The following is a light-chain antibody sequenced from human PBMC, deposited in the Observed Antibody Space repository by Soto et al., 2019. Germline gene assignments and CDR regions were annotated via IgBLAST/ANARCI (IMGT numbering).Light chain of an antibody. Sequence: EIVLTQSPATLSLSPGERATLSCRASQSLTTNLAWYQQKPGQAPRLLIHDASTRATGIPARFSGSGSGTEFTLTISSLQSEDFAVYYCQQYDDWPLTFGQGTRLEI. CDR3: QQYDDWPLT. CDR1: QSLTTN. V-gene: IGKV3-15*01. CDR2: DAS. J-gene: IGKJ5*01.